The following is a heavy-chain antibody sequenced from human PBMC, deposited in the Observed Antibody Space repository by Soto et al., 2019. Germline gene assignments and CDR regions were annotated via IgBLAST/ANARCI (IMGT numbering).Heavy chain of an antibody. CDR1: GGTFSSYA. J-gene: IGHJ3*02. CDR2: IIPIFGTA. V-gene: IGHV1-69*13. Sequence: SVKVSCKASGGTFSSYAISWVRQAPGQGLEWMGGIIPIFGTANYAQKFQGRVTITADESTSTAYMELSSLRSEDTAVYYCARAYYYDSSGYYDAFDIWGQGTMVTVSS. D-gene: IGHD3-22*01. CDR3: ARAYYYDSSGYYDAFDI.